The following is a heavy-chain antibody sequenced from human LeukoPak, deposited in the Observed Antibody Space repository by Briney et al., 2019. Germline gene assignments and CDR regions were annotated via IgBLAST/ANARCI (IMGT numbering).Heavy chain of an antibody. Sequence: GGSLRLSCIVSGFTISNNYMNWVRQAPGKGLEWVSIIYSDRSTYYPESVKGRFTISRDDSKNTLFLQMDSLRVEDTAIYYCARDSAFSSYSNWGQGALVTVSS. D-gene: IGHD2-15*01. J-gene: IGHJ1*01. V-gene: IGHV3-53*01. CDR3: ARDSAFSSYSN. CDR2: IYSDRST. CDR1: GFTISNNY.